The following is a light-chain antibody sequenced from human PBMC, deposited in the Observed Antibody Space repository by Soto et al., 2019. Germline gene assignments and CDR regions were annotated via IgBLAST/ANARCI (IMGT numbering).Light chain of an antibody. CDR1: SSNIGSNT. V-gene: IGLV1-44*01. J-gene: IGLJ3*02. Sequence: QSVLTQPPSASGTPGQRVTISCSGSSSNIGSNTVNWYQQLPGTAPKLLIYSNKQRPSGVPDRFSGSKSGTSASLAISGLQSEDEADYYCAAWDDSLNAWVFGGGTKVTVL. CDR3: AAWDDSLNAWV. CDR2: SNK.